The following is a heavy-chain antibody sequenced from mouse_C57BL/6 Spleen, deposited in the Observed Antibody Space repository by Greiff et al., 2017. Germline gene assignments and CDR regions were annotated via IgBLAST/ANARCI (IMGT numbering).Heavy chain of an antibody. CDR3: ARYRIYDGYRAFDY. CDR1: GFTFTDYY. D-gene: IGHD2-3*01. CDR2: IRNKANGYTT. V-gene: IGHV7-3*01. Sequence: EVKLVESGGGLVQPGGSLSLSCAASGFTFTDYYMSWVRQPPGKALEWLGIIRNKANGYTTAYSASVKGRFTISRDNSQSILYLQMNALRAADSAAYSCARYRIYDGYRAFDYWGQGTTLTVSS. J-gene: IGHJ2*01.